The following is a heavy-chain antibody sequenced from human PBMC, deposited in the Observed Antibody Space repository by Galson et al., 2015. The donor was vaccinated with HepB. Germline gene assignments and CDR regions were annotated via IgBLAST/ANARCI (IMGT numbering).Heavy chain of an antibody. CDR3: AKGQSMVVVVPAAANLDY. D-gene: IGHD2-2*01. CDR1: GFTFSSYA. J-gene: IGHJ4*02. Sequence: SLRLSCAASGFTFSSYAMNWVRQAPGKGLEWVSAISSGGASTYYADSVKGRFTISRDNSKKMLYLQMTSLTAEDTAVYYCAKGQSMVVVVPAAANLDYWGQGTLLTVSS. V-gene: IGHV3-23*01. CDR2: ISSGGAST.